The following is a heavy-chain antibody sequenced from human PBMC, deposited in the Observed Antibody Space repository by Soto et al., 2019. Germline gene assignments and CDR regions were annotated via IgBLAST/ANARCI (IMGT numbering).Heavy chain of an antibody. CDR2: IYWDDDK. J-gene: IGHJ4*02. CDR3: AHSTTIFGVVLIQYFDY. V-gene: IGHV2-5*02. Sequence: SGPTLVNPTQTLTLTCTFSGFSLSTSGVGVGWIRQPPGKALEWLALIYWDDDKRYSPSLKSRLTITKDTSKNQVVLTMTNMDPVDTATYYCAHSTTIFGVVLIQYFDYWGQGTLVTVSS. CDR1: GFSLSTSGVG. D-gene: IGHD3-3*01.